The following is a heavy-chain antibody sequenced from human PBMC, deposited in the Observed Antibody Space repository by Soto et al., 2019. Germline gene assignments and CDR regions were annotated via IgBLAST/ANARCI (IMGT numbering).Heavy chain of an antibody. V-gene: IGHV3-30*18. CDR1: GFTFSSYG. CDR2: ISYDGSNK. J-gene: IGHJ1*01. Sequence: PVGSLRLSCAASGFTFSSYGMHWVRQAPGKGLEWVAVISYDGSNKYYADSVKGRFTISRDNSKNTLYLQMNSLRAEDTAVYYCAKVDPSSGWEYFQHWGQGTLVTVSS. D-gene: IGHD6-19*01. CDR3: AKVDPSSGWEYFQH.